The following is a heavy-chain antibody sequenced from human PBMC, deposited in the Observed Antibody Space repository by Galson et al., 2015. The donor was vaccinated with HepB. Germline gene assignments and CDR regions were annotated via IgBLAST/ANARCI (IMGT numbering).Heavy chain of an antibody. Sequence: SLRLSCAASGFTFSNYWISWVRQAPGKGLEWVANIKNDGSEKYYGDSVRTRFTISRDDAKKSLYLQMNSLRADATAVYYCARERFGPSSFYNFDYRDPGRVVPVSS. V-gene: IGHV3-7*01. D-gene: IGHD6-6*01. CDR2: IKNDGSEK. CDR3: ARERFGPSSFYNFDY. CDR1: GFTFSNYW. J-gene: IGHJ4*01.